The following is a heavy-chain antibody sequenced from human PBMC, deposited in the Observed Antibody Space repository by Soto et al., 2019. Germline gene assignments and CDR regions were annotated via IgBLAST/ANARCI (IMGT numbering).Heavy chain of an antibody. J-gene: IGHJ4*02. CDR1: TGSVSSGSYY. V-gene: IGHV4-61*01. CDR2: IYYSGST. Sequence: SETLSLTCTVSTGSVSSGSYYWSWIRQPPGKGLDWIVYIYYSGSTDYSPSLKSRVTMSVDTSKKQFSLKLSSVTAAEAAVYYCETGNASGLFFDYWGQGTLVTVSS. D-gene: IGHD6-19*01. CDR3: ETGNASGLFFDY.